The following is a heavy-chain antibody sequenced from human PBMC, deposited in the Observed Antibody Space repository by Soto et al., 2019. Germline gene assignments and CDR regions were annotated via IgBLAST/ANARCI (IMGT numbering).Heavy chain of an antibody. J-gene: IGHJ3*02. CDR3: AAELGAAREDAYDI. CDR2: INPNSGGT. CDR1: GYTFTGYY. D-gene: IGHD6-6*01. Sequence: GASVKVSCKASGYTFTGYYMHWVRQAPGQGLEWMGWINPNSGGTNYAQKFQGWVTMTRDTSISTAYMELSRLRSDDTAVYYCAAELGAAREDAYDIWGQGTMVTVSS. V-gene: IGHV1-2*04.